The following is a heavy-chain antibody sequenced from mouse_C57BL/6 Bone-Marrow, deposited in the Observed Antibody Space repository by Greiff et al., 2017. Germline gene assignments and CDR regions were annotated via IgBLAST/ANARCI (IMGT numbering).Heavy chain of an antibody. D-gene: IGHD1-1*01. CDR1: GFNIKDDY. Sequence: EVKLVESGAELVRPGASVKLSCTASGFNIKDDYMHWVKQRPEQGLEWIGWIDPENGDTEYASKFQGKATITADTSSNTAYLQLSSLTSEDTAVYYCTPYYYGSSYDYAMDYWGQGTSVTVSS. V-gene: IGHV14-4*01. CDR3: TPYYYGSSYDYAMDY. CDR2: IDPENGDT. J-gene: IGHJ4*01.